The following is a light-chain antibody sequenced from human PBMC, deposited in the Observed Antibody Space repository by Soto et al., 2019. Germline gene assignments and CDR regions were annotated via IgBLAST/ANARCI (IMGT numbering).Light chain of an antibody. Sequence: QSALTQPPSASGSPGQSVTISCTGTSSDVGGYTYVSWYQQYPGRAPKLMIYEVTKRPSGVPDRFSGSKSGNTASLTVSGLQAEDEADYCCSSYAASNNFYFVFGGGTKLTVL. CDR2: EVT. CDR3: SSYAASNNFYFV. V-gene: IGLV2-8*01. J-gene: IGLJ3*02. CDR1: SSDVGGYTY.